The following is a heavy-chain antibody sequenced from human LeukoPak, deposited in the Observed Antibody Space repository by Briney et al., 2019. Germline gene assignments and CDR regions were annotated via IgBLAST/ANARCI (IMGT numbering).Heavy chain of an antibody. Sequence: PGGSLRLSCAASGFTVSSNYMSWVRQAPGKGLEWVAVISYDGDNKYSAASVKGRFTISRNNSKNTLYLQMNSLRPEDTAVYFCAKTYYDYVWGTSPFDFWGQGTLVTVSS. J-gene: IGHJ4*02. V-gene: IGHV3-30*18. CDR2: ISYDGDNK. D-gene: IGHD3-16*01. CDR3: AKTYYDYVWGTSPFDF. CDR1: GFTVSSNY.